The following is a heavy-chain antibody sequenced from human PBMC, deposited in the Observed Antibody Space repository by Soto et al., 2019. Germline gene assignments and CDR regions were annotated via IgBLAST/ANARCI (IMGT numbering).Heavy chain of an antibody. D-gene: IGHD1-26*01. V-gene: IGHV3-30*18. CDR3: AKGLVGYVFGVQGYYFGMDV. CDR2: ISYDGNNK. Sequence: QVQLVESGGGVVQPGRSLRLSCGASGFKFSTYGMHWVRQAPGKGLEWVAVISYDGNNKDYADSVKGRFTISRDNSKNTSYLQMNSLRAEDTAVYYCAKGLVGYVFGVQGYYFGMDVWGQGTTVSVSS. J-gene: IGHJ6*02. CDR1: GFKFSTYG.